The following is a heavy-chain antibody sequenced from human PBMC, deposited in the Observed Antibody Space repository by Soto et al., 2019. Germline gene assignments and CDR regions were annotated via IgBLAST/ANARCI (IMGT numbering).Heavy chain of an antibody. CDR3: ARDGDGYISDAFDI. J-gene: IGHJ3*02. D-gene: IGHD5-12*01. Sequence: ASVKVSCKASGYTFTSYAMHWVRQAPGQRLEWMGWINAGNGNTKYSQKFQGRVTITRDTSASTAYMELSSLRSEDTAVYYCARDGDGYISDAFDIWGQGTMVTV. V-gene: IGHV1-3*01. CDR1: GYTFTSYA. CDR2: INAGNGNT.